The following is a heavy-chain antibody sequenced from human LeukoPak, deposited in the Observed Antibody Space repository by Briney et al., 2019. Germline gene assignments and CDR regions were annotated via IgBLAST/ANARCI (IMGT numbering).Heavy chain of an antibody. CDR3: ARHAGGISATGTRPFDY. Sequence: SETLSLTCTVSGASFSSSTYYWGWIRQPPGKGLEWIGSIYYSGSTHYNPSLKSRVTMSVDTSKNQFSLKLSSVTAADTAVYYCARHAGGISATGTRPFDYWGQGTLVTVSS. V-gene: IGHV4-39*01. CDR2: IYYSGST. D-gene: IGHD6-13*01. CDR1: GASFSSSTYY. J-gene: IGHJ4*02.